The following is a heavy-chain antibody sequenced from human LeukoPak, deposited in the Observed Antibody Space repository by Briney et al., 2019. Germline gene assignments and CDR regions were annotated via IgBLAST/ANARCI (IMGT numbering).Heavy chain of an antibody. D-gene: IGHD2-15*01. CDR3: AREVVAAPGTVDY. J-gene: IGHJ4*01. Sequence: SETLSLTCTVSGGSISTSNYYWGWIRQPPGKGLEWIGSIYYSGSTYYNPSLKSRVTISVDTSKNQFSLKLSSVTAADTAVYYCAREVVAAPGTVDYWGQGTLVTVSS. CDR1: GGSISTSNYY. CDR2: IYYSGST. V-gene: IGHV4-39*07.